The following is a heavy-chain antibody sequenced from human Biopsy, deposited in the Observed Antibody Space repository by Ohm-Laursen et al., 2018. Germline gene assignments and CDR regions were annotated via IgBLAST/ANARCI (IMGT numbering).Heavy chain of an antibody. V-gene: IGHV1-18*01. CDR1: GYIFTSFG. Sequence: ASVKASCKRSGYIFTSFGASWGRQAPGHGLEWMGWVSTYNGNTEYEQKFQGRVTMTTDTSANTAYMELRSLRSDETAVYFCARVREGGLLDYWGQGILVTVPS. J-gene: IGHJ4*02. D-gene: IGHD3-16*01. CDR3: ARVREGGLLDY. CDR2: VSTYNGNT.